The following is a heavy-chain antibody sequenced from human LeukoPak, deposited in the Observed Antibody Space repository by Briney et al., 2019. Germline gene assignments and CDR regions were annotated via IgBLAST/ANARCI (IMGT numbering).Heavy chain of an antibody. CDR2: INHSGST. J-gene: IGHJ5*02. V-gene: IGHV4-34*01. D-gene: IGHD2-15*01. CDR1: GGSFSGYY. CDR3: ARGPLVVVVAARWFDP. Sequence: PSETLSLTCAVYGGSFSGYYWSWIRRPPGKGLEWIGEINHSGSTNYNPSLKSRVTISVDTSKNQFSLKLSSVTAADTAVYYRARGPLVVVVAARWFDPWGQGTLVTVSS.